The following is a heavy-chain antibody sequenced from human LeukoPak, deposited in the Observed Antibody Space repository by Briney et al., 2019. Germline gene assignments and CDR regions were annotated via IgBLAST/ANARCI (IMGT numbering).Heavy chain of an antibody. Sequence: GGSLRLSCAASGFTFSSYAMHWVPQAPGKGLEYVSAISSNGGSTYYANSVKGRFTISRDNSKNTLYLQMGSLRAEDMAVYYCARVATVTPGAFDIWGQGTMVTVSS. D-gene: IGHD4-11*01. J-gene: IGHJ3*02. V-gene: IGHV3-64*01. CDR2: ISSNGGST. CDR3: ARVATVTPGAFDI. CDR1: GFTFSSYA.